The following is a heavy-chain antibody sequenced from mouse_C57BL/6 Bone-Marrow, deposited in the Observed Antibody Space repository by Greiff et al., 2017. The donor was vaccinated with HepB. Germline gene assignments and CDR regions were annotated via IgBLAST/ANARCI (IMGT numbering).Heavy chain of an antibody. CDR2: IDPENGDT. CDR1: GFNIKDDY. J-gene: IGHJ2*01. V-gene: IGHV14-4*01. CDR3: TTEDGSSYENFDY. Sequence: SGAELVRPGASVKLSCTASGFNIKDDYMHWVKQRPEQGLEWIGWIDPENGDTEYASKFQGKATITADTSSNTAYLQLSSLTSEDTAVYYCTTEDGSSYENFDYWGQGTTITVSA. D-gene: IGHD1-1*01.